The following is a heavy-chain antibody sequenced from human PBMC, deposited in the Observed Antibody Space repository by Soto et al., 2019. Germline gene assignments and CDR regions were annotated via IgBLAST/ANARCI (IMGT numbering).Heavy chain of an antibody. V-gene: IGHV3-23*01. CDR2: ISGSDGST. CDR3: AKKRMVGNMSNGDYYYGMDV. D-gene: IGHD3-16*01. CDR1: GFIFSSYA. Sequence: GGSLRLSCAASGFIFSSYAMNWVRQAPGKGLEWVSGISGSDGSTYYADSVKGRLTISRDNSKNTLYLQMTSLRAEDTAVYYRAKKRMVGNMSNGDYYYGMDVWGQGTTVTVS. J-gene: IGHJ6*02.